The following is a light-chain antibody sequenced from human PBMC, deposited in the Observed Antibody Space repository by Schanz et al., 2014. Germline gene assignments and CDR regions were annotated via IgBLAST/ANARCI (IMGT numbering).Light chain of an antibody. V-gene: IGLV1-44*01. Sequence: QSVVTQPLSASGTPGQRVTISCSGSSSNIGSNTVNWYQQLPGTAPKLLIYRNNQRPSGVPDRFSGSKSGTSASLAISGLQSEDEADYYCAAWDDSLNGQLFGGGTKVTVL. CDR3: AAWDDSLNGQL. CDR1: SSNIGSNT. CDR2: RNN. J-gene: IGLJ3*02.